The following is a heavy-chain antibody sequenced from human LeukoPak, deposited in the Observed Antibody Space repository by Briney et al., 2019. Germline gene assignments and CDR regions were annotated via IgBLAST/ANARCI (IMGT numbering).Heavy chain of an antibody. V-gene: IGHV4-39*01. CDR3: ASRSLTGGFDY. CDR2: IYSSGST. Sequence: SETLSLTCRVSGASINSGSNYWGWIRQPPRKTLEWIGSIYSSGSTYYNPSLKSRVIIMIDTPKNHFSLTLSSVTAADTAVYYCASRSLTGGFDYWGQGTLVTVSS. CDR1: GASINSGSNY. J-gene: IGHJ4*02. D-gene: IGHD3-16*01.